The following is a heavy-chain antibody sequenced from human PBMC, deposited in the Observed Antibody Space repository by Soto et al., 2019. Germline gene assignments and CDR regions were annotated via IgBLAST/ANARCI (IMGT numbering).Heavy chain of an antibody. CDR2: NYYSGST. CDR3: ATVWFGDSPH. D-gene: IGHD3-10*01. J-gene: IGHJ1*01. Sequence: QLQLQESGPGLVKPSETLSLTCTVSGGSISSSSYYWGWIRQPPGKGLEWSGSNYYSGSTYYNPSLNSRVTISVDPSKNPFSLNLTSGTAADTAVYYCATVWFGDSPHWGQGTLVTVSS. CDR1: GGSISSSSYY. V-gene: IGHV4-39*01.